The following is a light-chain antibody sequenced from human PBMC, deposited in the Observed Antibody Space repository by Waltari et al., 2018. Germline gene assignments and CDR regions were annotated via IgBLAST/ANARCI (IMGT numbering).Light chain of an antibody. V-gene: IGLV1-47*01. CDR3: ATWDGSLTAWV. CDR1: TSNIGRNY. J-gene: IGLJ3*02. CDR2: RNN. Sequence: QSVLTQPPSASGTPGQRVTISCSGSTSNIGRNYVYWYQQFPGTAPKLLVYRNNERTSGVPDRISGSKSGTSASLAISGLRSEDEADYYCATWDGSLTAWVFGGGTKVTVL.